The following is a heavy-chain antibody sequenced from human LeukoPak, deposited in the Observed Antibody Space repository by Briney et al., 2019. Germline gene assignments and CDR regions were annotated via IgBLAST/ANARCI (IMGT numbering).Heavy chain of an antibody. CDR1: GFTFSKYW. Sequence: PGGSLRLSCAASGFTFSKYWLHWVRQAPGKGLEWVSALSGGGGSKFYADSVTGRFTISRDNSKNTLYLQMNGLRAEDTAVYYCAKDQRVTMIVALPDLDSWGQGTLVTVSS. D-gene: IGHD3-22*01. CDR2: LSGGGGSK. J-gene: IGHJ4*02. V-gene: IGHV3-23*01. CDR3: AKDQRVTMIVALPDLDS.